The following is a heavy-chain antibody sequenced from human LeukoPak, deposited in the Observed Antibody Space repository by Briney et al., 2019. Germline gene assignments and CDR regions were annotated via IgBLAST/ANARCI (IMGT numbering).Heavy chain of an antibody. J-gene: IGHJ4*02. CDR3: AKGLDGSGSFSPLDY. CDR2: IWYDASDR. V-gene: IGHV3-33*06. D-gene: IGHD3-10*01. CDR1: GFTFSNYG. Sequence: GGSLRLSCGASGFTFSNYGMHWVRQAPGKGVEWGAVIWYDASDRYYTDSVKGQFTISRDTSKNALYLQMHSLRAEDTAVYYCAKGLDGSGSFSPLDYWGQGTLVTVSS.